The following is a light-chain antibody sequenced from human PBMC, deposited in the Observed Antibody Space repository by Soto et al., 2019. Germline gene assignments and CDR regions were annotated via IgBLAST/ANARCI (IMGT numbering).Light chain of an antibody. CDR3: CSYAGSYTYV. Sequence: QSVLTQPRSVSGSPGQSVTISCTGTSSDVGGYNYVSWYQQHPGKAPKLMVYAVSKRPSGAPDRFSGSKSGNTASLTISGLQAEDEADYYCCSYAGSYTYVFGTGTKVTVL. CDR2: AVS. CDR1: SSDVGGYNY. J-gene: IGLJ1*01. V-gene: IGLV2-11*01.